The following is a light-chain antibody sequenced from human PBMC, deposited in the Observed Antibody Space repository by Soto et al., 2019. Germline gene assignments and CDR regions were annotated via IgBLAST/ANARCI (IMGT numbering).Light chain of an antibody. CDR1: SSNIGSNT. V-gene: IGLV1-44*01. CDR3: AARDDSLNGYV. J-gene: IGLJ1*01. CDR2: SNN. Sequence: QSVLTQPPSASGTPGQRVTISCSGSSSNIGSNTVNWYQQLPGTAPKLLIYSNNQRPSGVPDRFSSSKSGTSASLAISGLQSEDEADYYCAARDDSLNGYVFGTGTKVTVL.